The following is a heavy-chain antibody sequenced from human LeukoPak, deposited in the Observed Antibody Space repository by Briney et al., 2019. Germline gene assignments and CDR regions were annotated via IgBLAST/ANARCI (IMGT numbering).Heavy chain of an antibody. Sequence: GGSLRLSCATSGFTFSSYSMNWVRQPPGKGLEWVSSISSRSSYIYYGDSVKGRFIISRDNAKNSLYLQMNSLRAEDTAVYYCAREGGDYYGLDVWGRGTTVTVSS. J-gene: IGHJ6*02. D-gene: IGHD2-15*01. V-gene: IGHV3-21*01. CDR2: ISSRSSYI. CDR3: AREGGDYYGLDV. CDR1: GFTFSSYS.